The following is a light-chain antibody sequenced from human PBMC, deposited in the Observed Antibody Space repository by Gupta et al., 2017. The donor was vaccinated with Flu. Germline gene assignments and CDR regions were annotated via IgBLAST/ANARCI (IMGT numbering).Light chain of an antibody. J-gene: IGKJ4*01. V-gene: IGKV1-33*01. CDR2: DAS. CDR1: QDISNY. Sequence: DIQMTQSPSSLSASVGDRVTITCQASQDISNYLNWYQQKPGKAPKLLIYDASNLETGVPSRFSGRGSGTDFTLKISSLQPEDIATDYGKQYDKLQLTFGGGTKVEIK. CDR3: KQYDKLQLT.